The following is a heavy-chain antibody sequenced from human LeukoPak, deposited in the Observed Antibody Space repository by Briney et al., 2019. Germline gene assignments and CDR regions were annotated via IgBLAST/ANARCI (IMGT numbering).Heavy chain of an antibody. CDR1: GGSISGSY. Sequence: ETLSLTCTVSGGSISGSYWSWIRQPPGKGLEWVSVIYSGGSTYYADSVKGRFTISRDNSKNTLYLQMNSLRAEDTAVYYCARDSLSGSYYDPWGQGTLVTVSS. CDR2: IYSGGST. V-gene: IGHV3-53*05. D-gene: IGHD1-26*01. J-gene: IGHJ5*02. CDR3: ARDSLSGSYYDP.